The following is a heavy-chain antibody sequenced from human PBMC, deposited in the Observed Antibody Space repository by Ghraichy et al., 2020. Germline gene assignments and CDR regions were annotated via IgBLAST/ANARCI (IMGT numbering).Heavy chain of an antibody. J-gene: IGHJ1*01. CDR2: IKQDGSEK. V-gene: IGHV3-7*01. CDR1: GFTFSSYW. CDR3: ARVITMVRGKGYFQH. Sequence: GGSLRLSCAASGFTFSSYWMSWVRQAPGKGLEWVANIKQDGSEKYYVDSVKGRFTISRDNAKNSLYLQMNSLRAEDTAVYYCARVITMVRGKGYFQHWGQGTLVTVSS. D-gene: IGHD3-10*01.